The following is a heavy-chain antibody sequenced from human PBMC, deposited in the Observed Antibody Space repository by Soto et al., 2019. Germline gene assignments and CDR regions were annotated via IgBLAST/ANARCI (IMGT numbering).Heavy chain of an antibody. J-gene: IGHJ6*02. CDR3: AKADDFWSGYHIYYYYGMDV. D-gene: IGHD3-3*01. CDR1: GFTFSSYA. CDR2: ISGSGGRT. V-gene: IGHV3-23*01. Sequence: GGSLRLSCAASGFTFSSYAMSWVRQAPGKGLEWVSGISGSGGRTYYADSVKGRFTISRDNSKHTLYLQMNSLRAEDTAVYYCAKADDFWSGYHIYYYYGMDVWGQGATVTVSS.